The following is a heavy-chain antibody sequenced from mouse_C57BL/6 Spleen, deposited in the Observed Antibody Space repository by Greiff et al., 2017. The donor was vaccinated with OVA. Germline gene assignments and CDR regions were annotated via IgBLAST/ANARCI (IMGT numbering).Heavy chain of an antibody. D-gene: IGHD1-1*01. Sequence: QVQLQQSGPELVKPGASVKLSCKASGYTFTSYDINWVKQRPGQGLEWIGWIYPRDGSTKYNEKLKGKATLTVDTSSSTAYMELHSLTSEDSAVYFCAREDFYDGSSYYFDYWGQGTTLTVSS. CDR3: AREDFYDGSSYYFDY. CDR2: IYPRDGST. J-gene: IGHJ2*01. V-gene: IGHV1-85*01. CDR1: GYTFTSYD.